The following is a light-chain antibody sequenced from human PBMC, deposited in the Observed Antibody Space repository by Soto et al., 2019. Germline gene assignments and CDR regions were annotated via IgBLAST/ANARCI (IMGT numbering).Light chain of an antibody. CDR2: GAS. J-gene: IGKJ3*01. V-gene: IGKV3-15*01. Sequence: EIVMTQSPATLSVSPGERATLSCRASQSVSSNLAWYQQKPGQAPRLLIYGASTRATGIPARFSGSGSATEFTLTISSLQSEDFAVYYCQQYNNWPRVTFGPGTKVDIK. CDR3: QQYNNWPRVT. CDR1: QSVSSN.